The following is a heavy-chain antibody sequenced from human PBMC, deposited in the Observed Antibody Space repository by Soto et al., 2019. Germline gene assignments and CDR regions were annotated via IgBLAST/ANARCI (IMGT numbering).Heavy chain of an antibody. CDR2: ISAYNGNT. J-gene: IGHJ5*02. V-gene: IGHV1-18*01. CDR3: ARDLLGYCSSTSCSRLQNWFDP. CDR1: GYTFTSYC. Sequence: GASVKVSCKASGYTFTSYCISWVRQAPGQGLEWMGWISAYNGNTNYAPKLQGRVTMTTDTSTSTAYMELRSLRSDDTAVYYCARDLLGYCSSTSCSRLQNWFDPWGQGTLVTVSS. D-gene: IGHD2-2*01.